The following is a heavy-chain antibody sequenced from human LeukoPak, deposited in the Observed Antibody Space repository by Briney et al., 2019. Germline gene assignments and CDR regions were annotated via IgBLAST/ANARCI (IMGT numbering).Heavy chain of an antibody. Sequence: GGSLRLSCAASGFTVSNNYMSWVRQAPGKGLEWVSVIYSGGSTYYADSVKGRFTIFRDNSKNTLYLQMNSLRDEDTAVYYCARGPESYFPPDYWGQGTLVTVSS. CDR1: GFTVSNNY. D-gene: IGHD1-26*01. CDR2: IYSGGST. V-gene: IGHV3-66*01. J-gene: IGHJ4*02. CDR3: ARGPESYFPPDY.